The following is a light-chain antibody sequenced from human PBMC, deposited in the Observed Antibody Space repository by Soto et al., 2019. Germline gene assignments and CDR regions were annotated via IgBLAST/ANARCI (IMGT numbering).Light chain of an antibody. CDR3: GTWDSSLSANV. J-gene: IGLJ1*01. CDR1: SSNIGNNY. CDR2: DNN. V-gene: IGLV1-51*01. Sequence: QSALTQPPSVSAAPGQKVTISCSGSSSNIGNNYVSWYQQLPGTAPKLLIYDNNERPSGIPDRFSGSKSGTSATLGITGLQTGDDGDYYCGTWDSSLSANVFGTGTKLTVL.